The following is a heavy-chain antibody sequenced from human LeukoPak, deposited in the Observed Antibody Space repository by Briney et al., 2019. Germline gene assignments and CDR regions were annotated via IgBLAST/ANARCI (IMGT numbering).Heavy chain of an antibody. D-gene: IGHD6-19*01. Sequence: GASVKVSCKASGGTFSSYAISWVRQAPGQGLEWMGRIIPILGTANYAQKFQGRVTITADESTSTAYMELSNLRSEDTAVYYCAREEAVAGTDYWGQGTLVTVSS. J-gene: IGHJ4*02. V-gene: IGHV1-69*11. CDR3: AREEAVAGTDY. CDR1: GGTFSSYA. CDR2: IIPILGTA.